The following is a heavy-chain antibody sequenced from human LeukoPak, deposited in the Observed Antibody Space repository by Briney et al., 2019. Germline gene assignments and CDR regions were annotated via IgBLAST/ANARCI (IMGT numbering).Heavy chain of an antibody. CDR3: VRDPSGSGFAFDS. CDR1: GFTFSSYA. CDR2: ISYDGSNK. Sequence: GGSLRLSCAASGFTFSSYAMHWVRQAPGKGLEWVAVISYDGSNKHYADSVKGRFTISRDNSEDTLYLQMNSLRAEDTAVYYCVRDPSGSGFAFDSWGQGALVTVSS. J-gene: IGHJ4*02. V-gene: IGHV3-30*04. D-gene: IGHD1-1*01.